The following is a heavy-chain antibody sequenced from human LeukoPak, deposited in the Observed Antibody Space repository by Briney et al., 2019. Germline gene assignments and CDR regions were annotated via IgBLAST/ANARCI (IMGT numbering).Heavy chain of an antibody. CDR2: IYYSGST. J-gene: IGHJ6*02. Sequence: PSETLSLTCTVSGGSVSSGSYYWSWIRQPPGKGLEWIGYIYYSGSTNYNPSLKSRVTISVDTSKNQFSLKLSSVTAADTAVYYCARDNDCSSTSCQWGYYYYGMDVWGQGTTVTVSS. CDR3: ARDNDCSSTSCQWGYYYYGMDV. CDR1: GGSVSSGSYY. V-gene: IGHV4-61*01. D-gene: IGHD2-2*01.